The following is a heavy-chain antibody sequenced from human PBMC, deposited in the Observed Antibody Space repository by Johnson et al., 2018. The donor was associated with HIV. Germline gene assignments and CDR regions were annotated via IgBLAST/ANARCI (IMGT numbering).Heavy chain of an antibody. Sequence: VQLVESGGGLVKPGGSLRLSCEASGFTFDEYDMSWVRQAPGKGLEWVSSINWKGATPGSADSVKGRFTISRDNSKNTLYLQMNSLRAEDTAVYYCARGSRYTYDNDDAYLLHACDIWGQGTMVTVSS. J-gene: IGHJ3*02. D-gene: IGHD3-22*01. CDR3: ARGSRYTYDNDDAYLLHACDI. CDR1: GFTFDEYD. CDR2: INWKGATP. V-gene: IGHV3-20*04.